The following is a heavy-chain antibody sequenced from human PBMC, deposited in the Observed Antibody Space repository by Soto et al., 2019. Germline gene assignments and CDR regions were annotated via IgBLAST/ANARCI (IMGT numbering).Heavy chain of an antibody. D-gene: IGHD2-21*01. Sequence: EVQLLESGGGLVQPGGSLRLSCAASGFIFRDYAMTWVRQAPGKGLEWVSSISGGAISTYYADSVKGRFTVSRDNSKNTLDLQMSSLRAEDTAIYYCAKEARAYCGTAGDNWGQGTLVTVSS. J-gene: IGHJ4*02. CDR1: GFIFRDYA. V-gene: IGHV3-23*01. CDR2: ISGGAIST. CDR3: AKEARAYCGTAGDN.